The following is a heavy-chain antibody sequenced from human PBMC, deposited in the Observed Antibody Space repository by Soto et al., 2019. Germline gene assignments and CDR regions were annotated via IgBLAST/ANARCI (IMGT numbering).Heavy chain of an antibody. V-gene: IGHV1-2*04. D-gene: IGHD2-2*01. CDR1: GYTFTGYY. CDR3: ARADIVVVPAAKEYYYYGMDV. Sequence: GASVKVSCKASGYTFTGYYMHWVRQAPGQGLEWMGWINPNSGGTNYAQKFQGWVTMTRDTSISTAYMELSRLRSDDTAVCYCARADIVVVPAAKEYYYYGMDVWGQGTTVTVSS. J-gene: IGHJ6*02. CDR2: INPNSGGT.